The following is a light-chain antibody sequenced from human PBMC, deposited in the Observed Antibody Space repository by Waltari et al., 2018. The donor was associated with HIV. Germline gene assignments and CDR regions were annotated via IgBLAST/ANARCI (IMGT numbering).Light chain of an antibody. V-gene: IGLV2-23*03. Sequence: QSALTQPASVSGSPGQSITISCTGTSSDVGSYNLVSWYQQHPGKAPKLMIYEGTKRPSGVSNRVSGSKSGNTASLTISGRQAEDEADYYCCSYAGSSTFVFGGGTKLTIL. J-gene: IGLJ2*01. CDR1: SSDVGSYNL. CDR3: CSYAGSSTFV. CDR2: EGT.